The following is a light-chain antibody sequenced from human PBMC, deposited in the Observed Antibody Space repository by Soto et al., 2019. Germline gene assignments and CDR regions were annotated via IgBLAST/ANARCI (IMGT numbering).Light chain of an antibody. CDR3: RSYRGTSPL. CDR1: SSDVGDYNS. V-gene: IGLV2-14*03. Sequence: QSALTQPASLSGSPGQSITISCTGTSSDVGDYNSVSWYQQHPGKAPKLMIFDVSDRPSGVSNRFSGSKSGNTASLTISGLQDEDEADYYCRSYRGTSPLFGGGTKLTVL. CDR2: DVS. J-gene: IGLJ2*01.